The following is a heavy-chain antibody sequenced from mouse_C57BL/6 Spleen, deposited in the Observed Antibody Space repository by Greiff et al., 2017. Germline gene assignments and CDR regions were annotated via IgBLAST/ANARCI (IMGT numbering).Heavy chain of an antibody. J-gene: IGHJ2*01. CDR3: ARGRSNGGYFDY. D-gene: IGHD2-5*01. Sequence: QVQLQQSGAELVKPGASVKISCKASGYAFSSYWMNWVKQRPGKGLEWIGQIYPGDGDTNYNGKFKGKATLTADKSSSTAYMQLSSLTSEDSAVYFCARGRSNGGYFDYWGQGTTLTVSS. CDR2: IYPGDGDT. CDR1: GYAFSSYW. V-gene: IGHV1-80*01.